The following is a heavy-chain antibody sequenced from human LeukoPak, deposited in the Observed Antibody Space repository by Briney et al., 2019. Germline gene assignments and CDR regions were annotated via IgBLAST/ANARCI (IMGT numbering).Heavy chain of an antibody. CDR3: ATSTIFGVAPGWSAFDI. Sequence: SETLSLTCAVYGGSFSGYYWSWIRQPPGKGLEWIGEINHSGSTNYNPSLKSRVTISVDTSKNQFSLKLSSVTAADTAVYYCATSTIFGVAPGWSAFDIWGQGTMVTVSS. V-gene: IGHV4-34*01. D-gene: IGHD3-3*01. CDR2: INHSGST. J-gene: IGHJ3*02. CDR1: GGSFSGYY.